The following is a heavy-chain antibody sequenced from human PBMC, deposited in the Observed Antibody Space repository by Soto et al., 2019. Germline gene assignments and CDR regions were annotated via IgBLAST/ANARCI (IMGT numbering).Heavy chain of an antibody. D-gene: IGHD3-10*01. J-gene: IGHJ5*02. V-gene: IGHV2-5*01. CDR1: GFSFSTSGVG. Sequence: QITLKESGPTLVKPTQTLTLTCTFSGFSFSTSGVGVGWIRQPPGKALEWLALIYWNDDRRYSPSLKSRLTITKDTSKNQVFLTMTNMDPVDTATYSCVSGSSPNWFDPWGQGTLVTVSS. CDR3: VSGSSPNWFDP. CDR2: IYWNDDR.